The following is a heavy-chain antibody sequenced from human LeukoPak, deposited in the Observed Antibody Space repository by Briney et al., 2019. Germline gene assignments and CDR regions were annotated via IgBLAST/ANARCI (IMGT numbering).Heavy chain of an antibody. D-gene: IGHD6-13*01. CDR3: ARDRSGSRWRWFDP. CDR1: GYTFTNYS. Sequence: ASVNVAFKASGYTFTNYSIHWMRQAPGQGLEWMGIINPTGGSASYAQKFQGRVSMTSDTSTSTLYLELSSLRSEDTAVYYCARDRSGSRWRWFDPWGQGTLVTVSS. J-gene: IGHJ5*02. V-gene: IGHV1-46*01. CDR2: INPTGGSA.